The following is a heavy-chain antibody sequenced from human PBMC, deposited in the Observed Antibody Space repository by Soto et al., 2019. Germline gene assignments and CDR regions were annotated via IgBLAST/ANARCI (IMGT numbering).Heavy chain of an antibody. CDR1: GITFSGYW. J-gene: IGHJ4*02. V-gene: IGHV3-74*01. CDR3: ATVFEH. CDR2: VDSAGSGT. Sequence: VPLVESGGGSVQPGGSLRLSCVASGITFSGYWMHWVRQVPGKGLVWVARVDSAGSGTSYADSVKGRFTISRDNAKNTVSLQMDSLRVEYTAVYYCATVFEHWGQGIPVTVSS.